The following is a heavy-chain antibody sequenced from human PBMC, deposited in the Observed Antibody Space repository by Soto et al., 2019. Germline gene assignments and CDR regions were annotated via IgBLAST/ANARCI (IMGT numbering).Heavy chain of an antibody. CDR1: GVTFFNSG. CDR2: ILPSLHTT. CDR3: ASGPGYCSGGSCRPSEYFRH. D-gene: IGHD2-15*01. J-gene: IGHJ1*01. Sequence: QVHLVQSGAEVKKPGSSVKVSCKASGVTFFNSGFSWVRQAPGQGLEWVGGILPSLHTTKYAQSFRGRVTITADESTSTAYMELTGLRADDTAVYYCASGPGYCSGGSCRPSEYFRHWGQGTLLIVSS. V-gene: IGHV1-69*11.